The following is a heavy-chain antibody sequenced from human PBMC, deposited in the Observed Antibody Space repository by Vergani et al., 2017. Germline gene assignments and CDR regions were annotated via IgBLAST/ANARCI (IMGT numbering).Heavy chain of an antibody. CDR3: ARASYYYDSSGSQIGAFDI. J-gene: IGHJ3*02. CDR1: GYTFTGYY. D-gene: IGHD3-22*01. CDR2: INPNSGGT. V-gene: IGHV1-2*02. Sequence: QVQLVQSGAEVKKPGASVKVSCKASGYTFTGYYMHWVRQAPGQGLEWMGWINPNSGGTNYAQKFQGRVTMTRDTSISTAYMELSRLRSDDTAVYYGARASYYYDSSGSQIGAFDIWGQGTMVTVSS.